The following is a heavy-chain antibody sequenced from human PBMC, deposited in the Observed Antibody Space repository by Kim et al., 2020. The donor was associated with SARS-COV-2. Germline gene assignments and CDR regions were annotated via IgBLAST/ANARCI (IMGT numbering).Heavy chain of an antibody. D-gene: IGHD2-21*01. V-gene: IGHV4-34*01. CDR2: SGTT. J-gene: IGHJ6*02. CDR3: ARGDILDV. Sequence: SGTTNYTPSLKSRVTISVDTSKNQFSLKLSSVTAADTAVYYCARGDILDVWGQGTTVTVSS.